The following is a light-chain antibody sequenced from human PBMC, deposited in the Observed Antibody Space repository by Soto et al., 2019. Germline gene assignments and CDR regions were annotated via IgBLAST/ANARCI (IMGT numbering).Light chain of an antibody. J-gene: IGKJ3*01. Sequence: DIQMTQSPSAMSECVGDRVRITCRASQVISNYLAWFQQKPGKVTKRLIYAASSLQSGVPSRFSGSGSGTEFTLAISSLQTEDFATYYCIQHDSYPLTFGRGTKVDIK. CDR2: AAS. CDR1: QVISNY. CDR3: IQHDSYPLT. V-gene: IGKV1-17*03.